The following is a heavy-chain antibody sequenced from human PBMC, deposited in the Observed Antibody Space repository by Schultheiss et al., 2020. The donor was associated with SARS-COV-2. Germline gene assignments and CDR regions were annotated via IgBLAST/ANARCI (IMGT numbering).Heavy chain of an antibody. CDR2: INHSGST. D-gene: IGHD4-17*01. V-gene: IGHV4-34*01. CDR1: GFTVSDYY. J-gene: IGHJ6*02. Sequence: GSLRLSCAASGFTVSDYYMSWIRQAPGKGLEWIGEINHSGSTNYNPSLKSRVTISVDTSKNQFSLKLSSVTAADTAVYYCARRRGTVTGYGMDVWGQGTTVTVSS. CDR3: ARRRGTVTGYGMDV.